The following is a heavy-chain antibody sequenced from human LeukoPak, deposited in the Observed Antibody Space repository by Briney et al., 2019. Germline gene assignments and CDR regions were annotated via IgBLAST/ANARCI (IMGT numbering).Heavy chain of an antibody. CDR3: ARKRCDYYDSSGYYCYFDY. CDR2: ISSSSSYI. V-gene: IGHV3-21*01. Sequence: GGSLRLSCAASGFTFSSYAMSWVRQAPGKGLEWVSSISSSSSYIYYADLVKGRFTISRDNAKNSLYLQMNSLRAEDTAVYYCARKRCDYYDSSGYYCYFDYWGQGTLVTVSS. J-gene: IGHJ4*02. CDR1: GFTFSSYA. D-gene: IGHD3-22*01.